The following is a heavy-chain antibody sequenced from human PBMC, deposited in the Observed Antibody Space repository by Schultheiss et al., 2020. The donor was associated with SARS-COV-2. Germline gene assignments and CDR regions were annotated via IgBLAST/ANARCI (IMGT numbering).Heavy chain of an antibody. CDR3: ARDSYYCSSTSCYVGWFDP. V-gene: IGHV3-30*04. CDR1: GFTFSSYA. D-gene: IGHD2-2*01. J-gene: IGHJ5*02. CDR2: ISYDGSNK. Sequence: GESLKISCAASGFTFSSYAMHWVRQAPGKGLEWVAVISYDGSNKYYADSVKGRFTISRDNSKNTLYLQMNSLRAEDTAVYYCARDSYYCSSTSCYVGWFDPWGQGTLVTVSS.